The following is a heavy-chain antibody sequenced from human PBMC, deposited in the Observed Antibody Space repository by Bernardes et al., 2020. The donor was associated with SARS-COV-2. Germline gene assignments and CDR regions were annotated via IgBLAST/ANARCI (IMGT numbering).Heavy chain of an antibody. CDR1: GNTFTSYA. CDR2: IIPLFGTT. Sequence: SVKVSCKTSGNTFTSYAVIWVRQAPGQGLECMGGIIPLFGTTNYAQNFRGRVTIAADESTSTVYMELSSLRSEDTAMYYCARSGTYPDAFDIWGQGTMVTVSS. J-gene: IGHJ3*02. D-gene: IGHD1-26*01. CDR3: ARSGTYPDAFDI. V-gene: IGHV1-69*13.